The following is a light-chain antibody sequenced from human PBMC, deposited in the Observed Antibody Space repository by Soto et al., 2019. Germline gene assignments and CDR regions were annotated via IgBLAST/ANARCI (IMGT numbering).Light chain of an antibody. CDR2: GAS. CDR3: QQSYTTPH. Sequence: DIQMTQSPSSLSASVGDRVTITCRASQSISSYLNWYQQKPGKAPKLLIYGASSLQSGAPSRFTGSGSGTNFTLTISSQQPEDFATYYCQQSYTTPHFGQGTKLEIK. J-gene: IGKJ2*01. CDR1: QSISSY. V-gene: IGKV1-39*01.